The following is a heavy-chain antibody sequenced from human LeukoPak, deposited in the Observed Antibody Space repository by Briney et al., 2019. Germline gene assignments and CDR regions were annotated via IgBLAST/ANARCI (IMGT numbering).Heavy chain of an antibody. J-gene: IGHJ3*02. CDR1: GLNVTYNY. V-gene: IGHV3-53*01. CDR2: IYSGGMT. Sequence: GGSLRLSCAASGLNVTYNYMSWVRQAPGKGLEWLSVIYSGGMTYYADSVKGRFTISRDNSKNTLFLQMNSLRAEDTAVYYCARDGSASDAFDIWGQGTMVTVSS. CDR3: ARDGSASDAFDI. D-gene: IGHD5-12*01.